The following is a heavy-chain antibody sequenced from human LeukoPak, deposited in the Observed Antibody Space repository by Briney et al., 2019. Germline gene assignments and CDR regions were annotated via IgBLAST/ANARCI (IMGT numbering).Heavy chain of an antibody. CDR3: ARGPKVVNPYYFDY. CDR2: ISSSSSTI. D-gene: IGHD4-23*01. Sequence: DPGGSLRLSCAASGFTFSDYTMNWARQAPGKGLEWVSYISSSSSTIYYADSVKGRFTISRDNAKNSLYLQMNSLRAEDTAVYYCARGPKVVNPYYFDYWGQGTLVTVSS. J-gene: IGHJ4*02. CDR1: GFTFSDYT. V-gene: IGHV3-48*04.